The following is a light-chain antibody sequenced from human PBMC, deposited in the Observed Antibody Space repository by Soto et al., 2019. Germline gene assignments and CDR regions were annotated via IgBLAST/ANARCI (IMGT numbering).Light chain of an antibody. Sequence: DIQMTQSPSTLSGSVGDRVTITCRASQTISGWLAWYQQKPGKAPKLLIYAASTLKSGVPSRFSGSGSGTEFTLTISSLQPDDFATYYCQHYNSYSEAFGQGTKVDIK. CDR3: QHYNSYSEA. CDR1: QTISGW. CDR2: AAS. J-gene: IGKJ1*01. V-gene: IGKV1-5*03.